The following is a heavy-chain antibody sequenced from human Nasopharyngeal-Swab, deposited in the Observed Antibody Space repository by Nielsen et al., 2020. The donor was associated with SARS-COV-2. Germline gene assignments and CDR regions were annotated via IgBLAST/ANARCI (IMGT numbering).Heavy chain of an antibody. CDR3: ARDKHPRGCSGGSCYLLDY. Sequence: WVRQAPGQGLEWMGIINPSGGSTSYAQKFQGRVTMTRDTSTSTVYMELSSLRSEDTAVYYCARDKHPRGCSGGSCYLLDYWGQGTLVTVSS. V-gene: IGHV1-46*01. D-gene: IGHD2-15*01. J-gene: IGHJ4*02. CDR2: INPSGGST.